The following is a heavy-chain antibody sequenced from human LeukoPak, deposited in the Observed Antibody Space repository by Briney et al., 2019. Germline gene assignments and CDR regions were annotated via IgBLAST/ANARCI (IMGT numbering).Heavy chain of an antibody. D-gene: IGHD2-15*01. CDR1: GFTFSSYA. CDR2: ISGSGGST. V-gene: IGHV3-23*01. Sequence: GGSLRLSCAASGFTFSSYAMSWVRQAPGKWLEWVTAISGSGGSTYYADSVKGRFTISRDNSKNTLYLTMNSLRAEDTTVYYCATRRLHDAFDIWGQGTMVTVSS. J-gene: IGHJ3*02. CDR3: ATRRLHDAFDI.